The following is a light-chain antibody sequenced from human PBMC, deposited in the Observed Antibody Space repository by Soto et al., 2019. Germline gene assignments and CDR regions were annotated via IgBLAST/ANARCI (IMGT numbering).Light chain of an antibody. CDR2: FAS. Sequence: EIVLTQSPATLSLSPGDRATLSCRASHSVGSLLAWYQQKPGQAPRLLMYFASNRATGIPDRFGGSGSGTDFTLTIGSLEPEDFALFCCQQRSNWPWTFGQGTRVEFK. V-gene: IGKV3-11*01. CDR3: QQRSNWPWT. CDR1: HSVGSL. J-gene: IGKJ1*01.